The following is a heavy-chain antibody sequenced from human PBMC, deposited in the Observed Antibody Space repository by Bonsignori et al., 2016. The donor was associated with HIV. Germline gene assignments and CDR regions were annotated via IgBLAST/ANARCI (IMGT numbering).Heavy chain of an antibody. D-gene: IGHD2-8*01. CDR1: GGTFSTYA. V-gene: IGHV1-69*10. Sequence: SVKVSCKAPGGTFSTYAISWVRQAPGQGLEWMGGIIPILNKTNYAQNFQGRVTLTADKSTGTAYMELSSLRSEDTAVYYCARGPLGCTSGVCFISRGYYMDVWDKGTTVTVSS. CDR3: ARGPLGCTSGVCFISRGYYMDV. J-gene: IGHJ6*03. CDR2: IIPILNKT.